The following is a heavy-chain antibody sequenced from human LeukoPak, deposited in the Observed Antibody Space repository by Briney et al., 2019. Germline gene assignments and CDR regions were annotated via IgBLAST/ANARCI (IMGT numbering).Heavy chain of an antibody. V-gene: IGHV3-74*01. D-gene: IGHD1-26*01. J-gene: IGHJ3*02. Sequence: GGSLRLSCVASGFTFSSNWMHWVRQGPGKGLVWVSRINSDGSETSHADSMKGRFTISRDNAKNTLYLQMNSLRAEDTAVYYCARAGEGLLAYSFDIWGQGTMVTVSS. CDR1: GFTFSSNW. CDR2: INSDGSET. CDR3: ARAGEGLLAYSFDI.